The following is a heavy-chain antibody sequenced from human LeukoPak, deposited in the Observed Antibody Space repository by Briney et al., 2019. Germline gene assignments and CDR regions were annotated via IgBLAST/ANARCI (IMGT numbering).Heavy chain of an antibody. CDR1: GFTFDDYG. CDR2: INWNGGST. V-gene: IGHV3-20*04. D-gene: IGHD3-22*01. Sequence: GGSLRLSCAASGFTFDDYGMSWVRQAPGKGLEWVSGINWNGGSTGYADSVKGRFTISRDNAKNSLYLQMNSLRAEDTAVYYCAKDRPMYDYDSNGSLDYWGQGTLVTVSS. CDR3: AKDRPMYDYDSNGSLDY. J-gene: IGHJ4*02.